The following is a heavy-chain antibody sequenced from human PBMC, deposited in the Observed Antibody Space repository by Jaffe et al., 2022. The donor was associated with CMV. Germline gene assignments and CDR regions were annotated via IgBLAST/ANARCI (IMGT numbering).Heavy chain of an antibody. D-gene: IGHD1-1*01. CDR3: ARHREGFSIGPTKTHQYYYYYYMDV. V-gene: IGHV4-59*08. J-gene: IGHJ6*03. Sequence: QVQLQESGPGLVKPSETLSLTCTVSGGSISSYYWSWIRQPPGKGLEWIGYIYYSGSTNYNPSLKSRVTISVDTSKNQFSLKLSSVTAADTAVYYCARHREGFSIGPTKTHQYYYYYYMDVWGKGTTVTVSS. CDR2: IYYSGST. CDR1: GGSISSYY.